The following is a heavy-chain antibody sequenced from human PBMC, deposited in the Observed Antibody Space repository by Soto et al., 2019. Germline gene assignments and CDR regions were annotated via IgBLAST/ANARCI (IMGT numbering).Heavy chain of an antibody. J-gene: IGHJ4*01. Sequence: QALLEQSGPEVNKPGDSVRISCWLYNSVLTTSVITCLRQAPGQGLEWMGWSTPYDGGTLSALNFRTTHVMTPDSMTNMAYMQLWDLTFDDTAVYFCARGGVPYLRPLEIWGQGTPVTVSS. D-gene: IGHD3-16*01. CDR2: STPYDGGT. V-gene: IGHV1-18*04. CDR3: ARGGVPYLRPLEI. CDR1: NSVLTTSV.